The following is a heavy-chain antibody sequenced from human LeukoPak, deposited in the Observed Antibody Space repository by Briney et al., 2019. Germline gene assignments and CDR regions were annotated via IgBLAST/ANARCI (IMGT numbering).Heavy chain of an antibody. Sequence: GGSLRLSCAASGFTFSSHWMSWVRQAPGKGLEWAANINQGGSDKYYVDSVKGRFTISRDNANNLQYLQMNSLRGEDTAVYYCTRDRSRVEDDWGQGTLVTVSS. D-gene: IGHD3-3*01. CDR3: TRDRSRVEDD. J-gene: IGHJ4*02. CDR1: GFTFSSHW. V-gene: IGHV3-7*01. CDR2: INQGGSDK.